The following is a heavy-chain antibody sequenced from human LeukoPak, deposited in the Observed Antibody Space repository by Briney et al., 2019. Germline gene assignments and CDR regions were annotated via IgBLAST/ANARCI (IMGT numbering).Heavy chain of an antibody. D-gene: IGHD6-19*01. Sequence: GESLKISCKGSGYSFTSYWIGWVRQMPGKGLEWMGIIYPGDSDTRYSPSFQGQVTISADKSISTAYLQWSSLKASDTAMYYCARHPYGYSSGWSRPFDYWGQGTLVTVSS. CDR3: ARHPYGYSSGWSRPFDY. J-gene: IGHJ4*02. CDR1: GYSFTSYW. CDR2: IYPGDSDT. V-gene: IGHV5-51*01.